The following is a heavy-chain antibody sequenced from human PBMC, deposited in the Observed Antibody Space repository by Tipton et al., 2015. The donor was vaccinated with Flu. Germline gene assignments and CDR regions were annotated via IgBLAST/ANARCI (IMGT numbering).Heavy chain of an antibody. CDR1: GFTVTSNY. CDR2: IFSGGRT. Sequence: QLVQSGGGLIQPGGSLRLSCAASGFTVTSNYMSWARQAPGKGLEWVSIIFSGGRTYYADSLKGRFTISRDIFKNTVYLQLDSLRAEDTAVYYCARGISGSGWVFDYWGQGTVVSVSS. V-gene: IGHV3-53*01. J-gene: IGHJ4*02. CDR3: ARGISGSGWVFDY. D-gene: IGHD3-10*01.